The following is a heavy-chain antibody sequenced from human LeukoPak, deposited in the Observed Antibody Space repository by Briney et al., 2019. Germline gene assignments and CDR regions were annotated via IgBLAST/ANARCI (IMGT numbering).Heavy chain of an antibody. V-gene: IGHV3-53*01. CDR2: IHSADTT. D-gene: IGHD6-13*01. CDR1: GFTVSNNH. Sequence: GGSLTLSCAASGFTVSNNHMNWVRHAPGKGLEWVLVIHSADTTYYADSVKGRFTISRENSKNTLYLQMNSLRAEDTAVYYCASSSWYGGFDYWGQGTLVTVSS. CDR3: ASSSWYGGFDY. J-gene: IGHJ4*02.